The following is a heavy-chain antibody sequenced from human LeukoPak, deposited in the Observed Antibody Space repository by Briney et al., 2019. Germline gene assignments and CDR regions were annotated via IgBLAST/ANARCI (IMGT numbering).Heavy chain of an antibody. CDR2: ISSTSSTV. CDR3: ARGSGANGYYYMDV. Sequence: GGSLRLSCAVSGFTFSSYSMTWVRQAPGKGLEWVSYISSTSSTVYYADSVKGRFTISRDNVKNSLYLQMNSLRAEDTAVYYCARGSGANGYYYMDVWGKGTTVTVSS. D-gene: IGHD1-26*01. CDR1: GFTFSSYS. V-gene: IGHV3-48*01. J-gene: IGHJ6*03.